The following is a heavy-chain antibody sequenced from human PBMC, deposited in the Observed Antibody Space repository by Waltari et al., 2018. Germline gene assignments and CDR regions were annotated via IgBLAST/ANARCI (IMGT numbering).Heavy chain of an antibody. CDR1: GYSISSGYY. V-gene: IGHV4-38-2*02. D-gene: IGHD3-3*01. J-gene: IGHJ5*02. CDR3: ARVGFWSGYYQLGWFDP. CDR2: IYHSGST. Sequence: QVQLQESGPGLVKPSETLSLTCTVSGYSISSGYYWGWIRQPPGKGLEWIGSIYHSGSTYYNPSLKSRVTISVDTSKNQFSLKLSSVTAADTAVYYCARVGFWSGYYQLGWFDPWGQGTLVTVSS.